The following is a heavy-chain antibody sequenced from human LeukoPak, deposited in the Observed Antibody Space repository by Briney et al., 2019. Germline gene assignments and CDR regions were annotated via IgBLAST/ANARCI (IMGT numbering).Heavy chain of an antibody. J-gene: IGHJ4*02. D-gene: IGHD1-14*01. CDR1: GFTVITND. CDR2: LYSDGNT. CDR3: ARGVEPLAANTLAY. V-gene: IGHV3-53*01. Sequence: GGSLRLSCAASGFTVITNDMTRVRQVPGKGLEWVSVLYSDGNTKYADSVQGRFTISRDNSKNTLYLEMNSLSPDDTAVYYCARGVEPLAANTLAYWGQGTLVTVSS.